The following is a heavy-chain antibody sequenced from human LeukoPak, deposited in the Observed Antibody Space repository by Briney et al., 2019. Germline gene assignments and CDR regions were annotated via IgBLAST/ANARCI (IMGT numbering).Heavy chain of an antibody. CDR2: IVVGSGNS. V-gene: IGHV1-58*01. CDR1: GFTFTSSA. J-gene: IGHJ6*02. Sequence: GASVKVSCKASGFTFTSSAVQWVRQAGGQRLEGIGWIVVGSGNSNYEQRFQERVTITRDMSTSTAYMELSRLSSEDTAVYCGAVHSSVPLYSYYGMDVWGQGTTVTVSS. CDR3: AVHSSVPLYSYYGMDV. D-gene: IGHD6-19*01.